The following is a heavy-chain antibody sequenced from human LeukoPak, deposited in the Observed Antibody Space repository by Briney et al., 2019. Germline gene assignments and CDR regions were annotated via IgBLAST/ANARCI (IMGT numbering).Heavy chain of an antibody. J-gene: IGHJ6*02. CDR1: GGTFSSYA. D-gene: IGHD3-22*01. CDR2: IIPILGIA. CDR3: ARVCYDSSGYYRNLYYYYGMDV. V-gene: IGHV1-69*04. Sequence: SVKVSCKASGGTFSSYAISWVRQAPGQGLEWMGRIIPILGIANYAQKFQGRVTITADKSTSTAYMELSSLRSEDTAVYYCARVCYDSSGYYRNLYYYYGMDVWGQGTTVTVSS.